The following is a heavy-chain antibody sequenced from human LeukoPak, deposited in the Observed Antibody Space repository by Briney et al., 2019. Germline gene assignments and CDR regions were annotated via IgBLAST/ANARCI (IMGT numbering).Heavy chain of an antibody. Sequence: SETLSLTCTVSGGSVSSATYYWSWIRQPPGKGLEWIGYTYYSGSTKYNPSLKSRVTISVDTSKNQFSLKLSSVTAADTAVYYCAREIWGLNYFDYWGQGTLVTVSS. D-gene: IGHD7-27*01. V-gene: IGHV4-61*01. CDR1: GGSVSSATYY. J-gene: IGHJ4*02. CDR3: AREIWGLNYFDY. CDR2: TYYSGST.